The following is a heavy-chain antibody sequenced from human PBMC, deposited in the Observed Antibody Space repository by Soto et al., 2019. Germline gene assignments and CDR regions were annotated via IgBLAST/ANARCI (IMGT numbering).Heavy chain of an antibody. Sequence: PWETLSLTCAFSVASISSADYSWSWIRQPPWKGLEWIGYIYQSGTTYYNPSLKSRVTMSLDRSKNQFSLKLNSVTAADTAVYYCARGGDLGSGSYKRWFDPGGKGTRV. V-gene: IGHV4-30-2*01. J-gene: IGHJ5*02. D-gene: IGHD3-10*01. CDR1: VASISSADYS. CDR3: ARGGDLGSGSYKRWFDP. CDR2: IYQSGTT.